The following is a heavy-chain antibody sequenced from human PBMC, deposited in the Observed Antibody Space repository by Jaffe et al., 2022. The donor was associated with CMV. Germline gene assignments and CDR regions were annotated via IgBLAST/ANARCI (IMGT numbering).Heavy chain of an antibody. V-gene: IGHV3-64*01. CDR1: GFTFSSYA. J-gene: IGHJ6*03. D-gene: IGHD2-15*01. CDR2: ISSNGGST. Sequence: EVQLVESGGGLVQPGGSLRLSCAASGFTFSSYAMHWVRQAPGKGLEYVSAISSNGGSTYYANSVKGRFTISRDNSKNTLYLQMGSLRAEDMAVYYCAREALYCSGGSCYSDYYYMDVWGKGTTVTVSS. CDR3: AREALYCSGGSCYSDYYYMDV.